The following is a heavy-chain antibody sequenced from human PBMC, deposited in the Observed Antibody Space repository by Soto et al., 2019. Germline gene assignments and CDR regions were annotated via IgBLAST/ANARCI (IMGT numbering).Heavy chain of an antibody. Sequence: QVQLVQSGAEVKKPGASVKVSCKASGYTFTSYGISWVRQAPGQGLEWMGWISAYNGNTNYAQKLQGRVTMTTDTSTSTACMEVRRVRSDDTAVYYCASTPPTYYDFWSGYAQFDYWGQGTLVTVSS. CDR2: ISAYNGNT. D-gene: IGHD3-3*01. V-gene: IGHV1-18*01. J-gene: IGHJ4*02. CDR3: ASTPPTYYDFWSGYAQFDY. CDR1: GYTFTSYG.